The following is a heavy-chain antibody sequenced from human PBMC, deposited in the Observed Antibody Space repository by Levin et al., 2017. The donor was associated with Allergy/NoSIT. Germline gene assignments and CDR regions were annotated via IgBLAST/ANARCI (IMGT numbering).Heavy chain of an antibody. Sequence: PSETLSLTCTVSGGSISSYYWSWIRQPPGKGLEWIGYIYYSGSTNYNPSLKSRVTISVDTSKNQFSLKLSSVTAADTAVYYCARDGRLTRLQWLVHDAFDIWGQGTMVTVSS. D-gene: IGHD6-19*01. CDR1: GGSISSYY. CDR3: ARDGRLTRLQWLVHDAFDI. V-gene: IGHV4-59*01. CDR2: IYYSGST. J-gene: IGHJ3*02.